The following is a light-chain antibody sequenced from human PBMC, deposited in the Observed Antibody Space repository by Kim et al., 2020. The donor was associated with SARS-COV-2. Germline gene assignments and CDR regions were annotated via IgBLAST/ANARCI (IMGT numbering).Light chain of an antibody. V-gene: IGKV1-6*01. CDR2: TAS. J-gene: IGKJ1*01. CDR3: LQVSNFPWT. CDR1: QGIKSD. Sequence: AIQLTQSPSSLSASVGDTVIITCRASQGIKSDLDWYQQKPGKAPNLLIHTASSLQSGVPSRFSGSGSGTDFTLTISSLQPEDFASYYCLQVSNFPWTFGQGTKVDIK.